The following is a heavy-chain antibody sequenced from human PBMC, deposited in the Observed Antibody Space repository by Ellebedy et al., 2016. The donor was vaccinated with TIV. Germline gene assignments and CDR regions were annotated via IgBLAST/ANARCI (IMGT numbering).Heavy chain of an antibody. CDR3: ARKVNYGDYVDV. CDR1: GDSISTFDYY. Sequence: SETLSLTXTVSGDSISTFDYYWGWIRQPPGKELEWIGRISYSGNTFYRASLQSRVTISLDTSRNQFSLRLTSMTAADTAVYHCARKVNYGDYVDVWGKGTTVTVSS. CDR2: ISYSGNT. V-gene: IGHV4-39*01. D-gene: IGHD2-21*02. J-gene: IGHJ6*04.